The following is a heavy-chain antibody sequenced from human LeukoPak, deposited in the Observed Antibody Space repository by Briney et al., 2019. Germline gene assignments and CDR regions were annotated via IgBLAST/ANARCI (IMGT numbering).Heavy chain of an antibody. J-gene: IGHJ4*02. Sequence: GGSLRLSCAASGFTFSSYAMSWVRQAPGKGLEWVSAISGSGGSTYYADSVKGRFTISRDNSKSTLYLQMNSLRAEDTAVYYCAKEPRITMVRGVPDGYWGQGTLVTVPS. D-gene: IGHD3-10*01. CDR1: GFTFSSYA. CDR2: ISGSGGST. V-gene: IGHV3-23*01. CDR3: AKEPRITMVRGVPDGY.